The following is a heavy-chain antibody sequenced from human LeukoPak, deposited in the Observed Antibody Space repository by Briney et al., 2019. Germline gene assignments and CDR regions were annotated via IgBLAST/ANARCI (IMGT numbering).Heavy chain of an antibody. J-gene: IGHJ2*01. V-gene: IGHV4-34*01. CDR2: INHSGST. CDR3: ARVGSSGWYFDL. Sequence: PSETLSLTCAVYGGSFSGYYWNWIRQPPGKGLEWIGEINHSGSTNYNPSLKSRVTISVDTSKNQFSLKLSSVTAADTAVYYCARVGSSGWYFDLWGRGTLVTVSS. CDR1: GGSFSGYY. D-gene: IGHD6-19*01.